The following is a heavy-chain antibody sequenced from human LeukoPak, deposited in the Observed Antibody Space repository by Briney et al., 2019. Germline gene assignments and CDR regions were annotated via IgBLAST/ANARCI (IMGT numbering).Heavy chain of an antibody. D-gene: IGHD5-18*01. CDR3: ARGGGYRMYYYYMDV. CDR1: GDSISSDY. V-gene: IGHV4-59*01. J-gene: IGHJ6*03. Sequence: SETLSLTCAVSGDSISSDYWSWIRQPPGKGLEWIGYIYYTGSTNYNPSLKSRVTISVDTSKNQFSLKLSSVTAADTAVYYCARGGGYRMYYYYMDVWGKGTTVTVSS. CDR2: IYYTGST.